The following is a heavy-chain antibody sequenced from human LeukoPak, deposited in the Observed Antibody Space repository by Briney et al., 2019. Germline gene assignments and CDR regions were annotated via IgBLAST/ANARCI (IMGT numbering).Heavy chain of an antibody. CDR1: GGSVSSGSYY. D-gene: IGHD3-22*01. CDR3: ARALPYYYDSSGYYPFDY. J-gene: IGHJ4*02. CDR2: IYYSGST. Sequence: PSETLSLTCTVSGGSVSSGSYYWSWIRQPPGKGLEWIGYIYYSGSTNYNPSLKSRVTISVDTSKNQFSLKLSSVTAADTAVYYCARALPYYYDSSGYYPFDYWGQGTLVTVSS. V-gene: IGHV4-61*01.